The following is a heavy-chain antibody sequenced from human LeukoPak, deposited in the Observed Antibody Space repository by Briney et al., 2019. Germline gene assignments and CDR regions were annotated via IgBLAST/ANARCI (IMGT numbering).Heavy chain of an antibody. V-gene: IGHV3-48*01. CDR2: ISSSSSTI. D-gene: IGHD2-2*01. Sequence: GGSLRLSCAAFGFTFSSYSMNWVRQAPGKGLEWVSYISSSSSTIYYADSVKGRFTISRDNAKNSLYLQMNSLRAEDTAVYYCASIPQLLSPLWGQGTLVTVSS. CDR1: GFTFSSYS. J-gene: IGHJ4*02. CDR3: ASIPQLLSPL.